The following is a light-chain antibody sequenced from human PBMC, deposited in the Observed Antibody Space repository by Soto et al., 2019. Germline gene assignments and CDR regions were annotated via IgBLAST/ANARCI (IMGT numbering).Light chain of an antibody. CDR3: SAYTSSATRV. V-gene: IGLV2-14*03. J-gene: IGLJ3*02. CDR2: DVT. Sequence: QSVLTQPASVSRSHGQSITISRTGTSSDVGGYDSVSWYQQHPGKAPKLMIFDVTNRPSGVSIRFSGSKSGNTASLSFSGLQTEDEAQYYVSAYTSSATRVFGGGTQLTV. CDR1: SSDVGGYDS.